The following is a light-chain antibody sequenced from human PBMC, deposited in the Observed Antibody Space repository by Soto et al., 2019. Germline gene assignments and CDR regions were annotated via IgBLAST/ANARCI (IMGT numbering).Light chain of an antibody. V-gene: IGKV3-20*01. J-gene: IGKJ5*01. CDR2: GAS. CDR1: HSVSSSY. Sequence: EIVLAQSPGTLSFSPGERATLSCRASHSVSSSYLAWYQQKPGQAPRLLIYGASSRATGIPDRFSGSGSETDFTLTISSLKSEDFAAYYCQQYNNWPPYTFGQGTRLEIK. CDR3: QQYNNWPPYT.